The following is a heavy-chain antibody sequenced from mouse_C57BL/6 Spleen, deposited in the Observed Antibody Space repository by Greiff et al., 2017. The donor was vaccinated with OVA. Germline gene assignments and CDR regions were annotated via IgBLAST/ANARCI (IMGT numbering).Heavy chain of an antibody. D-gene: IGHD3-2*02. J-gene: IGHJ2*01. Sequence: VQLQQSGPELVKPGASVKISCKASGYAFSSSWMNWVKQRPGKGLEWIGRIYPGDGDTNYNGKFKGKATLTADKSSSTAYMQLSSLTSEDSAVYFCAREDSSGYGDYWGKGTTLTVSS. CDR2: IYPGDGDT. CDR1: GYAFSSSW. V-gene: IGHV1-82*01. CDR3: AREDSSGYGDY.